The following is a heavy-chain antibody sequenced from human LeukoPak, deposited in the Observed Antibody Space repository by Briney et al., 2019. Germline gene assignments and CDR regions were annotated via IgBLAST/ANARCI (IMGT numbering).Heavy chain of an antibody. CDR2: IREVGNEK. V-gene: IGHV3-7*01. J-gene: IGHJ4*02. Sequence: GGSRALPCAPSGFPLIIYWIVGARRARGRGWGGVANIREVGNEKYYVDSVKGRFTISRDNAKNTVYLQMNSLRAEDTAVYYCARDRWWLDFWGQGTLVTVSS. CDR1: GFPLIIYW. D-gene: IGHD2-15*01. CDR3: ARDRWWLDF.